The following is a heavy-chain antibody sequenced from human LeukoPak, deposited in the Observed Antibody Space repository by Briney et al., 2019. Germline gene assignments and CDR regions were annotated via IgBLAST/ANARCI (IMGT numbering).Heavy chain of an antibody. J-gene: IGHJ6*03. CDR1: GYTFTSYG. D-gene: IGHD3-16*01. Sequence: ASVKVSCKASGYTFTSYGISWVRQAPGQGLEWMGWISAYNGNTNYAQKFQGRVTMTRDTSISTAYMELSRLRSDDTAVYYCARAVYDYVWGSASYYYYMDVWGKGTTVTVSS. CDR2: ISAYNGNT. V-gene: IGHV1-18*01. CDR3: ARAVYDYVWGSASYYYYMDV.